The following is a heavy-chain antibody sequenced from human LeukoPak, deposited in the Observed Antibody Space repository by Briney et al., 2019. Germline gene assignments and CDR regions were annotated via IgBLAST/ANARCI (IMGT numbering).Heavy chain of an antibody. D-gene: IGHD3-10*01. CDR3: ARVSEGITMVRGVRAEGWFDP. CDR1: GYTFTSYY. V-gene: IGHV1-46*01. J-gene: IGHJ5*02. CDR2: INPSGGST. Sequence: ASVPDSCKASGYTFTSYYMHWVRQAPGQGLEWMGIINPSGGSTSYAQKFQGRVTMTRETSTSTVYMELSSLRSEDTAVYYCARVSEGITMVRGVRAEGWFDPWGEGSLLTVSS.